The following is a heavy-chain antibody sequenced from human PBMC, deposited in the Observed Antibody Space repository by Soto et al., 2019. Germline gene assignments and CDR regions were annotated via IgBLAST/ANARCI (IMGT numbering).Heavy chain of an antibody. Sequence: GGSLRLSCAASGFTFSNAWMNWVRQAPGKGLEWVSRIKSKTDGGTTDYAAPVKGRFTISRDDSKNTLYLQMNSLKTEDTAVYYCTTEGSGRAVAGIFDYWGQGTLVTVSS. V-gene: IGHV3-15*07. J-gene: IGHJ4*02. D-gene: IGHD6-19*01. CDR2: IKSKTDGGTT. CDR1: GFTFSNAW. CDR3: TTEGSGRAVAGIFDY.